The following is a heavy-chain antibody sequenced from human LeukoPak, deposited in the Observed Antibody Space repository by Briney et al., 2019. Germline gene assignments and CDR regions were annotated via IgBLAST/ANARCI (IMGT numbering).Heavy chain of an antibody. Sequence: GGSLRLSCAASGFSISSHAMGWVRQAPGKGLEWVSTVNENGGRTYYADSVKGRFTMSRDNSKDTLYLQMNSLRAEDTALYYCAKEGRPKSGGGYYDYWGQGTRVTVSS. J-gene: IGHJ4*02. CDR3: AKEGRPKSGGGYYDY. V-gene: IGHV3-23*01. D-gene: IGHD3-22*01. CDR1: GFSISSHA. CDR2: VNENGGRT.